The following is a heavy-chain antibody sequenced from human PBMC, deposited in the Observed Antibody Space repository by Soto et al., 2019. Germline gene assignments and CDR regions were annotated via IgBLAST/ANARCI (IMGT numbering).Heavy chain of an antibody. J-gene: IGHJ5*02. D-gene: IGHD3-22*01. V-gene: IGHV4-59*01. CDR3: ARGGGWLPDL. CDR1: GDSMSTYY. CDR2: VHSSGST. Sequence: QVQLQESGPGLVKSSETLSLTCTVSGDSMSTYYWNWIRQPPGKGLEWIGYVHSSGSTNYNPSLKSRVTISLDTAKNQFSLHLTYVTAADTAVYYCARGGGWLPDLWGQGTLVTVST.